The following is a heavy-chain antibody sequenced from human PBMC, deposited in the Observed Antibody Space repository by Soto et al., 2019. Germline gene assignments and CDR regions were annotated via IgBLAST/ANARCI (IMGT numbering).Heavy chain of an antibody. J-gene: IGHJ2*01. CDR2: IYYSGST. CDR3: ARFNWYFDL. V-gene: IGHV4-59*08. CDR1: GGSISSYY. Sequence: PSETLSLTCTVSGGSISSYYWSWIRQPPGKGLEWIGYIYYSGSTNYDPSLKSRVTISVDTSKNQFSLKLSSVTAADTAVYYCARFNWYFDLWGRGTLVTVSS.